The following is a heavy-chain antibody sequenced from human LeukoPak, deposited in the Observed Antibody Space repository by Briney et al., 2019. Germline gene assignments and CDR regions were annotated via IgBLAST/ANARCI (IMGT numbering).Heavy chain of an antibody. D-gene: IGHD3-22*01. CDR2: INWNGGST. CDR3: AREGLNSGYYYVDY. J-gene: IGHJ4*02. V-gene: IGHV3-20*04. Sequence: GGSLRLSCVASGFTFDDYGMIWVRHAPGKGLEWVSGINWNGGSTGYADFVKGRFTISRDNAKNSLYLQMNSLRAEDTAVYYCAREGLNSGYYYVDYWGQGTLVTVSS. CDR1: GFTFDDYG.